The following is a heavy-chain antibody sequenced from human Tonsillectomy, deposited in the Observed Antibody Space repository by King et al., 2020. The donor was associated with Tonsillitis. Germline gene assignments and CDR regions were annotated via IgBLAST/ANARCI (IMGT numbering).Heavy chain of an antibody. CDR1: GYTFTDYY. J-gene: IGHJ4*02. D-gene: IGHD3-22*01. V-gene: IGHV1-2*02. CDR3: VRDRLRISMPVVVNAFDY. CDR2: INPNSGGT. Sequence: VQLVESGAEVKNPGASVKVSCRASGYTFTDYYIHWVRQAPGQGLEWMGWINPNSGGTNYAQIFQGRVTMTRDTSISTAYMDLSRLRSDDTAVYYCVRDRLRISMPVVVNAFDYWGQGTLVTVSS.